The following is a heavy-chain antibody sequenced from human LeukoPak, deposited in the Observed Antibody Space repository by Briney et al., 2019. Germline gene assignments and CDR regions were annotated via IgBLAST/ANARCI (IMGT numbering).Heavy chain of an antibody. J-gene: IGHJ4*02. CDR2: IYSGGST. Sequence: GGSLRLSCAASGFTVSSTYMSWVRQAPGKGLGWVSVIYSGGSTYYADSGKGRFTISRDNSKNTLYLQMNSLRAEDTSVYYCARAYDSSGYPDWGQGTLVTVSS. CDR3: ARAYDSSGYPD. D-gene: IGHD3-22*01. CDR1: GFTVSSTY. V-gene: IGHV3-53*01.